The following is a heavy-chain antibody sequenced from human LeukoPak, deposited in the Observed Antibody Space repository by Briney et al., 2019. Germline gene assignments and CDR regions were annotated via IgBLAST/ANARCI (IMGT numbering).Heavy chain of an antibody. Sequence: SETLSLTCTVSGGSISSGDYYWSWIRQPPGKGLEWIGYIYYSGSTNYNPSLKSRVTISVDTSKNQFSLKLSSVTAADTAVYYCARDGSRSSSSWYPFDYWGQGTLVTVSS. CDR3: ARDGSRSSSSWYPFDY. CDR1: GGSISSGDYY. V-gene: IGHV4-61*08. J-gene: IGHJ4*02. D-gene: IGHD6-13*01. CDR2: IYYSGST.